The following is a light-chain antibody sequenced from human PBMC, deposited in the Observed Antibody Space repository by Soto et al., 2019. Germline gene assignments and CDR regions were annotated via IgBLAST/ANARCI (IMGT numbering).Light chain of an antibody. CDR2: DAS. CDR3: QQRSNCPPT. J-gene: IGKJ5*01. CDR1: QSVSSY. V-gene: IGKV3-11*01. Sequence: EIVLTQSPATLSLSPGERATLSCRASQSVSSYLAWYQQKPGQAPRLLIYDASNRATGIPARFSGSGAGTDFTLTISSLEPEDFAVYDGQQRSNCPPTFGHGTRLVIK.